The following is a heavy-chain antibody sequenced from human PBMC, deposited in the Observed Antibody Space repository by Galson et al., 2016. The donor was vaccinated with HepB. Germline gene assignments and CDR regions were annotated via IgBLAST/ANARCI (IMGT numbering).Heavy chain of an antibody. CDR2: ISDRGANT. V-gene: IGHV3-23*01. CDR1: GFTFSAYA. D-gene: IGHD2-15*01. CDR3: AKDVGSWYLLLSHYFDY. Sequence: SLRLSCAASGFTFSAYAMAWARQAPGNGLEWVSGISDRGANTYYADPVRGRFSISRDDSKSTLYLQMTNLRAEDTAVYYCAKDVGSWYLLLSHYFDYWGQGTLVTVSS. J-gene: IGHJ4*02.